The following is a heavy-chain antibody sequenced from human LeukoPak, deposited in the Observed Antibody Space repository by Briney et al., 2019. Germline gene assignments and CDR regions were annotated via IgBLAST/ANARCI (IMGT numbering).Heavy chain of an antibody. CDR1: GGSISGYY. D-gene: IGHD2-15*01. CDR2: INHSGST. J-gene: IGHJ4*02. Sequence: SETLSLTCAVSGGSISGYYWSWIRQPPGKGMEWIGEINHSGSTNYNPSLKSRVTISVDTSKNQFSLKLSSVTAADTAVYYCARGHCSGGSCHWDYWGQGTLVTVSS. CDR3: ARGHCSGGSCHWDY. V-gene: IGHV4-34*01.